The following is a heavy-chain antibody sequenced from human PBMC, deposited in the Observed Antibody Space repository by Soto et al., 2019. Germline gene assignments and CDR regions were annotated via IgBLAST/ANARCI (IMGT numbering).Heavy chain of an antibody. CDR3: ARDATPLGGSYYYYGMDV. CDR1: GGTFSSYA. V-gene: IGHV1-69*01. J-gene: IGHJ6*02. D-gene: IGHD1-26*01. Sequence: GASVKVSCKASGGTFSSYAISWVRQAPGQGLEWMGGIIPIFGTANYAQKFQGRVTITADESTSTAYMELSSLRSEDTAVYYCARDATPLGGSYYYYGMDVWGQGTTVTVSS. CDR2: IIPIFGTA.